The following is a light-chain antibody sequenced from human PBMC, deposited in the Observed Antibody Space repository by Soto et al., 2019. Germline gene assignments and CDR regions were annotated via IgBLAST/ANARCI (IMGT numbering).Light chain of an antibody. V-gene: IGKV1-5*03. CDR2: TAS. CDR1: QSISAW. Sequence: DIQMTQSPSTLSASVGDRVTITCRASQSISAWLAWYQQKPGKAPKLLIYTASSLESGVPSRFSGSGSGTEFTLTISSLQPDDFATYYCQQYNSDSRTFGQGTKVEIK. CDR3: QQYNSDSRT. J-gene: IGKJ1*01.